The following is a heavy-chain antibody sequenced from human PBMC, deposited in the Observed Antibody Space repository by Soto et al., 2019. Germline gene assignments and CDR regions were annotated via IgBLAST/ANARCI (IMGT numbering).Heavy chain of an antibody. J-gene: IGHJ6*02. D-gene: IGHD3-10*01. CDR2: ISAYNGNT. CDR1: GYTFTSYG. Sequence: ASVKVSCKASGYTFTSYGISWLRQSAGQGLEWMGWISAYNGNTNYAQKLQGRATMTTDTSTSTAYMELRSLRSDDTAVYYCARMIPITMVRGVIISLGYYYGMDVWGQGTTVTVSS. CDR3: ARMIPITMVRGVIISLGYYYGMDV. V-gene: IGHV1-18*01.